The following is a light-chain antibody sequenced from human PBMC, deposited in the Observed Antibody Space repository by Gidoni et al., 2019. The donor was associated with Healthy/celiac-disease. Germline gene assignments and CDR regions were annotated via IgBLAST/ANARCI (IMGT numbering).Light chain of an antibody. V-gene: IGKV3-15*01. Sequence: EIVMTHSPATLSVSPGERATLSCRASQSVNSNLACYQQKPGQAPRLLIYGASPRATGIPARFSVSGSGTEFTLTISSLQSEDFAVYYCQQYNNWPPLTFGGGTKVEIK. CDR1: QSVNSN. J-gene: IGKJ4*01. CDR2: GAS. CDR3: QQYNNWPPLT.